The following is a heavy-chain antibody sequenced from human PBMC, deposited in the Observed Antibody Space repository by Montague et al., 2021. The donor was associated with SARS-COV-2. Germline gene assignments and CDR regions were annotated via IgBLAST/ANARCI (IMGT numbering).Heavy chain of an antibody. CDR3: ARVYYDISAMDV. J-gene: IGHJ6*02. Sequence: SETLSLTCTVSGGSVSSDSYYWSWLRQPPGKGLEWIGYFYYSGSTNYNPSLKSRVTISVDKSKNQFSLKLTSVTAADTAVYFCARVYYDISAMDVWGQGTTVTVSS. V-gene: IGHV4-61*01. CDR1: GGSVSSDSYY. D-gene: IGHD3-9*01. CDR2: FYYSGST.